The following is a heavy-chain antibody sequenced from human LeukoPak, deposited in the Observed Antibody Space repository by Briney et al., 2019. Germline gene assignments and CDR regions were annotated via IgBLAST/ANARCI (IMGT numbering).Heavy chain of an antibody. D-gene: IGHD3/OR15-3a*01. CDR2: ISGSGGST. V-gene: IGHV3-23*01. CDR3: AKDQGPDWLLPLDAFDI. J-gene: IGHJ3*02. CDR1: GFTFSSYG. Sequence: PGGSLRLSCAASGFTFSSYGMSWVRQAPGKGLEWVSAISGSGGSTYYADSVKGRFTISRDNSKNTLYLQMNSLRAEDTAVYYCAKDQGPDWLLPLDAFDIWGQGTMVTVSS.